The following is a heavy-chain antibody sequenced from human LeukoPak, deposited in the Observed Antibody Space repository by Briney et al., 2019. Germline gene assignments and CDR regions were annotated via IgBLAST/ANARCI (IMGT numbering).Heavy chain of an antibody. J-gene: IGHJ4*02. CDR2: ISGTGGNT. Sequence: GGSLRLSCAVSGFSFSNYAMSWVRQFPGKGLEWVSGISGTGGNTYYADSVKGRFTIPRDNSKNMLYLQMNALTAADTAIYFCAKDFEFKWQQPSDHWGQGTPVTVSS. V-gene: IGHV3-23*01. D-gene: IGHD1/OR15-1a*01. CDR1: GFSFSNYA. CDR3: AKDFEFKWQQPSDH.